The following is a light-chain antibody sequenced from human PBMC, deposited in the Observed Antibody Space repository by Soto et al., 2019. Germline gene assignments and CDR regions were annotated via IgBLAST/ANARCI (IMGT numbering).Light chain of an antibody. CDR3: QQYNSYAST. CDR2: DAS. Sequence: DIQMTQSPSTLSASVGDRVTITCRASQSISSWLAGYQQKPGKAPKLLIYDASSLESGVPSRFSGRGSGTEFTLTISSLQPDDLATYYGQQYNSYASTFGQGTKLEIK. CDR1: QSISSW. V-gene: IGKV1-5*01. J-gene: IGKJ2*01.